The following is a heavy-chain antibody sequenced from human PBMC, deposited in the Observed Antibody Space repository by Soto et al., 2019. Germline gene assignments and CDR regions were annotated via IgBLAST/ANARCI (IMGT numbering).Heavy chain of an antibody. V-gene: IGHV3-23*01. D-gene: IGHD5-12*01. CDR3: AKETGHRGPYDY. J-gene: IGHJ4*02. CDR2: ISGSGDNT. CDR1: AFTFRNYG. Sequence: EVQLLESGGGLVQPGGSLRLSCAASAFTFRNYGMNWVRKAPGKGLEWVSAISGSGDNTYYADSVKGRFTISRDNSKNILYLQMNSLRAEDTAVYYCAKETGHRGPYDYWGKGTLVTVSS.